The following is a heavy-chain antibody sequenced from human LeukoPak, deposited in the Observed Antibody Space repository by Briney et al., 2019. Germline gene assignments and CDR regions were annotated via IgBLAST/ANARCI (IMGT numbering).Heavy chain of an antibody. V-gene: IGHV3-66*02. J-gene: IGHJ4*02. CDR3: VSSTGQQLIPYDY. CDR1: GINVSANY. D-gene: IGHD6-13*01. CDR2: IYGAGAA. Sequence: PGGSLRLSCAASGINVSANYMTWIRQAPGKGLEWVSLIYGAGAAYYAESVRGRFLISRDNSKNTLFPQMNSLRAEDTAVYYCVSSTGQQLIPYDYWGQGTHVAVSS.